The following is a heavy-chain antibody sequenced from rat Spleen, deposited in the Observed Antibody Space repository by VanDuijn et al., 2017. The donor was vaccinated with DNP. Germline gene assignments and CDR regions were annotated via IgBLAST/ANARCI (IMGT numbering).Heavy chain of an antibody. V-gene: IGHV4-2*01. CDR3: TKGPNYGGDSDYFDY. CDR2: INKDSSTI. J-gene: IGHJ2*01. D-gene: IGHD1-11*01. CDR1: GFNFNDYW. Sequence: EVKLVESGGGLVQPGRSLKLSCAASGFNFNDYWMDWVRQAPGKGLEWIGEINKDSSTINYNPSLKEKITISRDNAQNTLDLQMSKLGSEDTAIYFCTKGPNYGGDSDYFDYWGQGVMVTVSS.